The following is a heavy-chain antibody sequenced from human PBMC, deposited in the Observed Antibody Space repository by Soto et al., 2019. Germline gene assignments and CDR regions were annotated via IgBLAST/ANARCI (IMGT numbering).Heavy chain of an antibody. CDR2: IYHDGSNK. CDR1: GFTFSSFV. CDR3: ASRVGAVDY. V-gene: IGHV3-33*01. Sequence: QVQLVESGGGGVQPGRSLRLSCATSGFTFSSFVMHWVRQAPGKGLEWVAVIYHDGSNKYYADSVKGRFTISRDNSKSTLYLQINSLRAEDTAVYYCASRVGAVDYWGQGTLVTVSS. D-gene: IGHD3-16*01. J-gene: IGHJ4*02.